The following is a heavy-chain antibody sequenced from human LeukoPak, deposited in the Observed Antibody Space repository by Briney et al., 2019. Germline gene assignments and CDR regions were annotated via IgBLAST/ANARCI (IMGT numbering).Heavy chain of an antibody. CDR2: INHSGST. D-gene: IGHD3-16*02. CDR1: GDSISSSNSY. Sequence: SETLSLTCTVSGDSISSSNSYWGWIRQPPGKGLEWIGEINHSGSTNYNPSLKSRVTISVDTSKNQVSLKLSSVTAADTAVYYCASLSSFYFDYWGQGTLVTVSS. J-gene: IGHJ4*02. V-gene: IGHV4-39*07. CDR3: ASLSSFYFDY.